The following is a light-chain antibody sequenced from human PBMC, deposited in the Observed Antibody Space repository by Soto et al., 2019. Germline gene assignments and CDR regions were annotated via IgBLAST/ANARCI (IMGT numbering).Light chain of an antibody. Sequence: EIVMTQSPATLSVSPGERATLSCRASQGIGDTLAWYQQKPGQTPRLLIYDTSTRATGVPARFSGSRSGAELTLTINSLQSEDFGVYYCQRYNNWPLTFGGGTKVDIK. CDR3: QRYNNWPLT. V-gene: IGKV3-15*01. J-gene: IGKJ4*01. CDR2: DTS. CDR1: QGIGDT.